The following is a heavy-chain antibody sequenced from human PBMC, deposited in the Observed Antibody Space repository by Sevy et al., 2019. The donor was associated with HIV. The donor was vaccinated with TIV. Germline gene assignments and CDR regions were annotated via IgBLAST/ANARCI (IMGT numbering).Heavy chain of an antibody. D-gene: IGHD2-15*01. Sequence: ASVKVSCKASGYTFTGYYMHWVRQAPGQGLEWMGWINPNSGGTNYAQKFQGRVTMTRHTSISTAYMELSRLRSDDTAVYYCASERVYGSGGSCKPGGWFDPWGQGTLVTVSS. CDR2: INPNSGGT. CDR1: GYTFTGYY. V-gene: IGHV1-2*02. J-gene: IGHJ5*02. CDR3: ASERVYGSGGSCKPGGWFDP.